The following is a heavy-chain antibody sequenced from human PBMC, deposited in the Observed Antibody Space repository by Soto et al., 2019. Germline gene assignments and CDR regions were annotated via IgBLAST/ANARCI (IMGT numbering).Heavy chain of an antibody. D-gene: IGHD6-25*01. V-gene: IGHV4-59*11. Sequence: QVQLQESGPGLVKPSETLSLTCSVSGDSINDHYWSWIRQPPGKGLEWIGYIYYSGSTTYNPSLMSRVTIAVDRSKNQFSLSLTSLTAADTDMYDCANATAGWNWRHPWGQGTLVIVSS. CDR1: GDSINDHY. CDR3: ANATAGWNWRHP. J-gene: IGHJ5*02. CDR2: IYYSGST.